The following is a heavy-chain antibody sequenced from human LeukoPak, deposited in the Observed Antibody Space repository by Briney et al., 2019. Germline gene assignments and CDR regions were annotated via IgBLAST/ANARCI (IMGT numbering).Heavy chain of an antibody. D-gene: IGHD1-7*01. CDR3: ARDLTSYNWNYRIGY. J-gene: IGHJ4*02. Sequence: GGSLRLSCAASGFTFSSYAMSWVRQAPGKGLEWVSAISGSGGSTYYADSVKGRFTISRDNSKNTLYLQMSSLRAEDTAVYYCARDLTSYNWNYRIGYWGQGTLVTISS. V-gene: IGHV3-23*01. CDR1: GFTFSSYA. CDR2: ISGSGGST.